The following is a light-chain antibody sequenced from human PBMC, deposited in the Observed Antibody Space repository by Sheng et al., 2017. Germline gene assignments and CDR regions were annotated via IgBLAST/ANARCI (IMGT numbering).Light chain of an antibody. V-gene: IGLV6-57*01. Sequence: NFMLTQPHSVSVSPGKTVTISCTRSSGNIASNYVQWYQQRPGRSPTIVIYEDNQRPSGVPDRFSGSIDRSSNSASLTISRLKTEDEADYYCQSYDSNNHVIFGGGTKLTVL. J-gene: IGLJ2*01. CDR2: EDN. CDR1: SGNIASNY. CDR3: QSYDSNNHVI.